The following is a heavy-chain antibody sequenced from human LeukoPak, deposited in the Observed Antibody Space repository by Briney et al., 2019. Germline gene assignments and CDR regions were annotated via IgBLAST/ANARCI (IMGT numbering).Heavy chain of an antibody. Sequence: TGGSLRPSCAASGFTFSKYWMSWVRQAPGKGLEWVANIKEDGSVKNYVDAVKGRFPISRDNVKNSMYLEMDSLRAGDTAVYYCVSQYSSAENYWGQGTLVTVSS. CDR3: VSQYSSAENY. J-gene: IGHJ4*02. D-gene: IGHD3-22*01. CDR2: IKEDGSVK. CDR1: GFTFSKYW. V-gene: IGHV3-7*02.